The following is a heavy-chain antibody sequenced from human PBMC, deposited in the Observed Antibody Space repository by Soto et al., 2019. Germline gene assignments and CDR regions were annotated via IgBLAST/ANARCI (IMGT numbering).Heavy chain of an antibody. V-gene: IGHV4-59*08. D-gene: IGHD5-12*01. CDR2: ISYSGST. Sequence: QVQLQESGPGLVKPSETLSLTCTVSGGSISSYYWSWIRQPPGKGLEWIGYISYSGSTNYNPSLNSRVXXSXDXXKNQFSLKLSSVTAADTAVYYCARHGYGGYGYFDYWGQGTLVTVSS. CDR3: ARHGYGGYGYFDY. J-gene: IGHJ4*02. CDR1: GGSISSYY.